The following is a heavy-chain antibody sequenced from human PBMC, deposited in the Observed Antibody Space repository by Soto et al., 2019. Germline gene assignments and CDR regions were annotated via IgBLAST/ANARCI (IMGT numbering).Heavy chain of an antibody. V-gene: IGHV4-38-2*01. CDR3: ARYGYSYSMRFFDK. D-gene: IGHD5-18*01. CDR1: GHSMSSGFYY. J-gene: IGHJ4*02. CDR2: MYHSGST. Sequence: XETLSLTCAVAGHSMSSGFYYWGWIRQPPGKGLEWIGSMYHSGSTYYNPSLKSRVTMSVDTSKNQLSLKLTSLTAADTAVYYCARYGYSYSMRFFDKWGQGTRVTVSS.